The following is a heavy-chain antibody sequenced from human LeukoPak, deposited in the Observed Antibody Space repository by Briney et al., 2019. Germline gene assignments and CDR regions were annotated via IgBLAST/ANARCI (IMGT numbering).Heavy chain of an antibody. CDR2: MNPKSGNT. Sequence: VASVTVSCKASGYTFINYDINWVRQAPGQGLEWMGWMNPKSGNTGSAPKFQGRVTMTRDTSTSTAYTELSSLRSEDTAVYYCARVVVIVPGTNIYFDYWGQGTLVTVSP. D-gene: IGHD2-2*01. J-gene: IGHJ4*02. CDR1: GYTFINYD. V-gene: IGHV1-8*01. CDR3: ARVVVIVPGTNIYFDY.